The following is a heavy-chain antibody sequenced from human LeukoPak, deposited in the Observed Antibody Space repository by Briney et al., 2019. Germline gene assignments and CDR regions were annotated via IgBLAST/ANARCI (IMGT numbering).Heavy chain of an antibody. V-gene: IGHV4-59*08. CDR3: ARGSSHSGSDY. Sequence: PSETLSLTCTVSGGSISSYYWSWIRQPPGKGLEWIGYIYYSGSTNYNPSLKSRVTISVDTSKNQFSLKLSSVTAADTAVYYCARGSSHSGSDYWGQGTLLTVSS. CDR2: IYYSGST. D-gene: IGHD5-12*01. J-gene: IGHJ4*02. CDR1: GGSISSYY.